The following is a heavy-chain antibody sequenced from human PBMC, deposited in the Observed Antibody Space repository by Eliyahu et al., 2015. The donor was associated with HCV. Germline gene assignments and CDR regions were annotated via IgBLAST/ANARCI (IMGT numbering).Heavy chain of an antibody. CDR2: ISGSGGST. Sequence: EVQLLESGGGLVQPGGSLRLSCAASGFTLSSYAMGWVRQAPGKGLEWVSAISGSGGSTYYADSVKGRFTISRDNSKNTLYLQTNSLRAEDTAVYYCAKDQQWLVVPAFDIWGQGTMVTVSS. CDR3: AKDQQWLVVPAFDI. J-gene: IGHJ3*02. CDR1: GFTLSSYA. D-gene: IGHD6-19*01. V-gene: IGHV3-23*01.